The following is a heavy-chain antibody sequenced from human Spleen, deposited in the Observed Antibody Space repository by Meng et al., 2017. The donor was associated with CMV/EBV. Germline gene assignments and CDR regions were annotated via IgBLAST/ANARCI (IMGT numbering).Heavy chain of an antibody. D-gene: IGHD3-22*01. CDR2: IDWAEDK. CDR3: ARINKGYDSSGYYDY. Sequence: SGPTLVKPTQTLTLTCTFSGFSLGTRGMRVSWIRQPPGKALEWLGRIDWAEDKFYSTSLKTRLTISKDTSKNQVVLTMTNMDPVDTATYYCARINKGYDSSGYYDYWGQGTLVTVSS. CDR1: GFSLGTRGMR. J-gene: IGHJ4*02. V-gene: IGHV2-70*04.